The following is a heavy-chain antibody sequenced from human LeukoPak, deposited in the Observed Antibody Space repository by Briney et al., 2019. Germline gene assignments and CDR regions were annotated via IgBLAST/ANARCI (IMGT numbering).Heavy chain of an antibody. J-gene: IGHJ4*02. CDR2: INPSSDST. CDR3: ARVISSSIPAFDY. V-gene: IGHV1-46*01. D-gene: IGHD6-6*01. Sequence: RASVRVSCKASGYTFTSYNMHWVRQAPGQGLEWIGIINPSSDSTGYAKKFLVRVTMTRDMSTSTVYMELSSLRSEDTAVYYCARVISSSIPAFDYWGQGTLVTVSS. CDR1: GYTFTSYN.